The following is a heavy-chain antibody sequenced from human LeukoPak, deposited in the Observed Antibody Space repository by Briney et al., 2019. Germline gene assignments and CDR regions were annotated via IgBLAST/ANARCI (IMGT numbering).Heavy chain of an antibody. CDR1: GGSISGYY. D-gene: IGHD6-19*01. J-gene: IGHJ4*02. Sequence: SGTLSLTCTVSGGSISGYYWSWIRQPPGRELEGIGYIYYSENTNYNPSLKSRVTISLDTSKNQFSLKLTSVTTADTAVYFCTRRVAVTGTPKAYFDYWGQGILVTVSS. CDR3: TRRVAVTGTPKAYFDY. V-gene: IGHV4-59*08. CDR2: IYYSENT.